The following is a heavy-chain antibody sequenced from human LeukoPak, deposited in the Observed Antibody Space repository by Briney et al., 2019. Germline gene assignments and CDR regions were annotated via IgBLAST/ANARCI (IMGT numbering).Heavy chain of an antibody. Sequence: GGSLRLSCAASGFTFSNHIISWVRQAPGKGLEWVANMRQDGSDKYYVDFVKGRFTISRDNAKNSLYLQMNSLRAEDTAVYYCAREGNAFHMWPQGTIVTVP. V-gene: IGHV3-7*01. CDR1: GFTFSNHI. D-gene: IGHD3-10*01. J-gene: IGHJ3*02. CDR3: AREGNAFHM. CDR2: MRQDGSDK.